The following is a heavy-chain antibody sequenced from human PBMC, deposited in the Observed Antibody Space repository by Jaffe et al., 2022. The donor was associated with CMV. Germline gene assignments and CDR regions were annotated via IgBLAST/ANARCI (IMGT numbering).Heavy chain of an antibody. CDR2: IFSNDEK. Sequence: QVTLKESGPVLVKPTETLTLTCTVSGFSLSNARMGVSWIRQPPGKALEWLAHIFSNDEKSYSTSLKSRLTISKDTSKSQVVLTMTNMDPVDTATYYCARISEYYYDSSGYYYFDYWGQGTLVTVSS. V-gene: IGHV2-26*01. D-gene: IGHD3-22*01. J-gene: IGHJ4*02. CDR1: GFSLSNARMG. CDR3: ARISEYYYDSSGYYYFDY.